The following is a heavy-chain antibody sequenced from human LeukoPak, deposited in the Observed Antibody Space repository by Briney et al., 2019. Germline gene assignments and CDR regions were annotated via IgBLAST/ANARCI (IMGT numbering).Heavy chain of an antibody. CDR3: ARGPWGSTSWLKTFGP. CDR1: GGSISSGGYY. J-gene: IGHJ5*02. D-gene: IGHD2-2*01. CDR2: IYYSGST. Sequence: SETLSLTCTVSGGSISSGGYYWSWIRQHPGKGLEWIGYIYYSGSTYYNPSLKSRVTISVDTSKIQFSLKLSSVTAADTAVYYCARGPWGSTSWLKTFGPWGQGTLVTVSS. V-gene: IGHV4-31*03.